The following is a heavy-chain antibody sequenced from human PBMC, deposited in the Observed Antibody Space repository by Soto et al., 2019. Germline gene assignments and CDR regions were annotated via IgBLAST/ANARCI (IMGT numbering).Heavy chain of an antibody. CDR2: IYPGDSDT. Sequence: GESLKISCKGSGYSFTSYWIGWVRQMPGKGLEWMGIIYPGDSDTRYSPSFQGQVTISADKSISTAYLQWSSLKASDTAMYYCARPKVGATPRNTQDWYFDLWGRGTLVTVSS. CDR1: GYSFTSYW. D-gene: IGHD1-26*01. J-gene: IGHJ2*01. V-gene: IGHV5-51*01. CDR3: ARPKVGATPRNTQDWYFDL.